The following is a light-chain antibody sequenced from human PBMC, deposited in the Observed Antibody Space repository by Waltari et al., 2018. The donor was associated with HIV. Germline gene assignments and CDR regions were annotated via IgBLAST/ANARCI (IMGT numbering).Light chain of an antibody. V-gene: IGKV4-1*01. CDR1: QTVLDSSNHKNS. CDR3: QQYYHTPLT. J-gene: IGKJ4*01. Sequence: DIVLTQSPDSVTVSLGERATINCNCSQTVLDSSNHKNSWAWYQNKSRQSPKLLIHWASTRHRVIPDRFSGSGSGTDFTLTIGSLLTDDVAIYYCQQYYHTPLTFGGGTTVEI. CDR2: WAS.